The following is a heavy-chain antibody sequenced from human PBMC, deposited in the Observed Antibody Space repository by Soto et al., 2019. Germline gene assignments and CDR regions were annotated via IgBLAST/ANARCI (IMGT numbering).Heavy chain of an antibody. Sequence: EVQLLESGGGLVQPGGSLRLSCAASGFTFSTYNMNWVRQAPGKGLEWVSAISGGGDGTHYAGSVKGRFAIFRDNSKNTVYLQMNSLRAEDTAIYFCAKVYSSWHEKYFDNWGQGTLVTVSS. D-gene: IGHD6-13*01. CDR1: GFTFSTYN. J-gene: IGHJ4*02. CDR3: AKVYSSWHEKYFDN. V-gene: IGHV3-23*01. CDR2: ISGGGDGT.